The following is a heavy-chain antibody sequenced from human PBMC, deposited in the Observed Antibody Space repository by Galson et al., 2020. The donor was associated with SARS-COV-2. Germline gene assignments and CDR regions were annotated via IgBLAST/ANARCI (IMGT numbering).Heavy chain of an antibody. Sequence: GESLKISCKAFGYTFISYYMYWVRQAPGQGLEWMGIINPSVGSTSYAQKFQGRVSVTRDTSTSTAYMELSNLRSEDTAVYYCAATYYYDGSDTKDDPFDLWGQGTLVTVSS. CDR1: GYTFISYY. CDR2: INPSVGST. D-gene: IGHD3-22*01. J-gene: IGHJ3*01. CDR3: AATYYYDGSDTKDDPFDL. V-gene: IGHV1-46*01.